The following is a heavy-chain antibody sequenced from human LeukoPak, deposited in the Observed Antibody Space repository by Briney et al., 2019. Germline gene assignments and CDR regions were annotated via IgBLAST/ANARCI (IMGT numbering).Heavy chain of an antibody. J-gene: IGHJ1*01. CDR3: ARVPSSPGYSSSWATEYFQH. D-gene: IGHD6-13*01. CDR2: IIPILGIA. CDR1: GGTFSSYA. Sequence: SVKVSCKASGGTFSSYAISWVRQAPGQRLEWMGRIIPILGIANYAHKFQGRVTITADKSTSTAYMELSSLRSEDTAVYYCARVPSSPGYSSSWATEYFQHWGQGTLVTVSS. V-gene: IGHV1-69*04.